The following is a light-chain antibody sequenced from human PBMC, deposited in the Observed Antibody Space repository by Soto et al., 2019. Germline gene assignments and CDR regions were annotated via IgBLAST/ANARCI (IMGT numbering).Light chain of an antibody. Sequence: DIQMTQSPSSLSASVGDRVTITCRASQGIGNDLGWYQQKPGKAPKRLIYGASNLQSGVPSRFSGSEFGTEFTLTISSLQPEYSATYYCQQYYNYPLTFGGGTKVEVK. V-gene: IGKV1-17*01. J-gene: IGKJ4*01. CDR2: GAS. CDR1: QGIGND. CDR3: QQYYNYPLT.